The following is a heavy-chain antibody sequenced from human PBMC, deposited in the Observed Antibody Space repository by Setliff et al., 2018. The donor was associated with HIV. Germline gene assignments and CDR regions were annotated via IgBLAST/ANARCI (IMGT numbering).Heavy chain of an antibody. CDR2: IYSGGST. V-gene: IGHV3-53*01. D-gene: IGHD3-9*01. J-gene: IGHJ6*03. Sequence: RLSCAASGFTVSSNYMSWVRQAPGQGLEWVSVIYSGGSTYYADSVKGRFTISRDNSKNTLYLQMNSLSAEDTAVYFCARDRGENYNVLTGSYYYYYMDVWGKGTTVTVSS. CDR3: ARDRGENYNVLTGSYYYYYMDV. CDR1: GFTVSSNY.